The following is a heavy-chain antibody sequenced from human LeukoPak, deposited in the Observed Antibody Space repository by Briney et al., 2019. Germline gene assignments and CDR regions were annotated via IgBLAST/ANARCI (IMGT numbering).Heavy chain of an antibody. J-gene: IGHJ4*02. CDR3: ARTPLGYSYGYFDY. D-gene: IGHD5-18*01. CDR2: IYCSGST. Sequence: PSETLSLTCTVSGGSISSSSYYWGWIRQPPGKGLEWIGSIYCSGSTYYNPSLKSRVTISVDTSKNQFSLKLSSVTAADTAVYYCARTPLGYSYGYFDYWGQGTLVTVSS. V-gene: IGHV4-39*01. CDR1: GGSISSSSYY.